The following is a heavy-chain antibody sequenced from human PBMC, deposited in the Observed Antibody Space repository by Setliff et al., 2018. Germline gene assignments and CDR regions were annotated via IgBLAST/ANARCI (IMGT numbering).Heavy chain of an antibody. D-gene: IGHD2-21*02. J-gene: IGHJ4*02. CDR3: VRAGLTAISNGLDY. CDR1: GYIFTGYY. Sequence: GASVKVSCKASGYIFTGYYMHWVRQAPGQGLEWMGRINPNSGGTNYAQKFQGRVTMTRDTSVSTAYMEPSRLRSDDTAVYYCVRAGLTAISNGLDYWGQGTPVTVSS. V-gene: IGHV1-2*06. CDR2: INPNSGGT.